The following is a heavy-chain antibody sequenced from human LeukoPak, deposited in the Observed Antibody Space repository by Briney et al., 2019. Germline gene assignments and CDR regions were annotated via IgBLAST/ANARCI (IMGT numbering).Heavy chain of an antibody. Sequence: TGGSLRLSCAVSGFTFSSYAMSWVRQAPGKGLEWVSAISGSGGSTYYADSVKGRFTISRDNSKNTVYLQMNSLRAEDTAVYYCAKGGSYRSQPYFDYWGQGTPVTVSS. CDR3: AKGGSYRSQPYFDY. J-gene: IGHJ4*02. D-gene: IGHD3-16*02. V-gene: IGHV3-23*01. CDR1: GFTFSSYA. CDR2: ISGSGGST.